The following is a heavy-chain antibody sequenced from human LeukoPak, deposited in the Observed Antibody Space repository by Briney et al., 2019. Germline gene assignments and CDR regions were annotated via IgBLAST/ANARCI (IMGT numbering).Heavy chain of an antibody. CDR1: GGSISSYY. CDR2: IYTSGST. Sequence: SETLSLTCTVSGGSISSYYWSWIRQPAGKGLEWIGRIYTSGSTNYNPSLKSRVTMSVDTSKNQFSLKLSSVTAADTAVYYCARVTFGGVIASHWFDPWGQGTLVTVSS. D-gene: IGHD3-16*02. J-gene: IGHJ5*02. CDR3: ARVTFGGVIASHWFDP. V-gene: IGHV4-4*07.